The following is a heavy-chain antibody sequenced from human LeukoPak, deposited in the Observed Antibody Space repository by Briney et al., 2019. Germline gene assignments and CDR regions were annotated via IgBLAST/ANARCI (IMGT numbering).Heavy chain of an antibody. CDR3: ARGGYKTTDY. V-gene: IGHV3-7*05. Sequence: GGSLRLSCEASGFTFSTYWMSWVRQAPGKGLEWVANIKPDGSETYCVDSVKGRFTISRDNAKNSLYLQMNSLRAEDTAVYYCARGGYKTTDYWGQGTLVTVSS. D-gene: IGHD2-2*02. CDR1: GFTFSTYW. J-gene: IGHJ4*02. CDR2: IKPDGSET.